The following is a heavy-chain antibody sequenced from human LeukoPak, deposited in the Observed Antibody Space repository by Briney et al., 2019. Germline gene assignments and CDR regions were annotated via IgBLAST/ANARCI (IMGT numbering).Heavy chain of an antibody. CDR2: TSGSGGST. Sequence: GGSLRLSCAASGFTFRTYAMSWVRQTPGKGLDWVSVTSGSGGSTYYADSVRGRFTISRDNSKNTLYLQMNSLRAEDTAVYYCAKDRRRIAAAAFDYWGQGTLVTVSS. CDR1: GFTFRTYA. V-gene: IGHV3-23*01. D-gene: IGHD6-13*01. CDR3: AKDRRRIAAAAFDY. J-gene: IGHJ4*02.